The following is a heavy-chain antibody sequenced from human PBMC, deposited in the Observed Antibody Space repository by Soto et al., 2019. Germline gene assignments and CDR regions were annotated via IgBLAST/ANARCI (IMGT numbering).Heavy chain of an antibody. V-gene: IGHV3-30*18. D-gene: IGHD2-15*01. CDR2: MSYDESKK. CDR3: AKDRRDGDFMHILVVDF. CDR1: RFRLSSYA. J-gene: IGHJ4*02. Sequence: PGGSLRLSCATSRFRLSSYAMHWVRQAPGKGLEWVALMSYDESKKYYADSVKGRFTISRDTSKNTLVLEMNNLRVEDTAVYYCAKDRRDGDFMHILVVDFWGQGALVTVSS.